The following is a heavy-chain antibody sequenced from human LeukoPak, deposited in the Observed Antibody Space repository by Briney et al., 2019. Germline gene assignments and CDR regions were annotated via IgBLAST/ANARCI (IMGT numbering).Heavy chain of an antibody. V-gene: IGHV4-34*01. CDR3: ARVRGSFGRGPFDY. D-gene: IGHD1-26*01. CDR2: INHSGST. CDR1: GGSFSGYY. J-gene: IGHJ4*02. Sequence: PSETLSLTCAVYGGSFSGYYWSWIRQPPGKGLEWIGEINHSGSTNYNPSLKSRVPISVDTSKNQFSLKLSSVTAADTAVYYCARVRGSFGRGPFDYWGQGTLVTVSS.